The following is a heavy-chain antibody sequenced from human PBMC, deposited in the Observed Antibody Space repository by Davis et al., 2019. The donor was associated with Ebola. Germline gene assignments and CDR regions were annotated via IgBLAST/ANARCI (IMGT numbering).Heavy chain of an antibody. Sequence: GESLKISCAASGFTFSSYGMHWVRQAPGKGLEWVAFIRYDGSNKYYADSVKGRFTISRDNSKNTLYLQMNSLRAEDTAVYYCARGDYGGNSGRGMDYWGQGTLVTVSS. V-gene: IGHV3-30*02. D-gene: IGHD4-23*01. J-gene: IGHJ4*02. CDR2: IRYDGSNK. CDR3: ARGDYGGNSGRGMDY. CDR1: GFTFSSYG.